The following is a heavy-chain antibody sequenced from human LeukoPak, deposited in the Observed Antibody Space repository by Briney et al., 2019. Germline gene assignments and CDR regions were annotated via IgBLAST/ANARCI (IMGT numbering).Heavy chain of an antibody. V-gene: IGHV3-53*01. CDR1: GFTFSSSY. Sequence: PGGPLRLSFAASGFTFSSSYISGVRQAPGKGLEGGSVIYSGGSTYYADSVKGPFTIYRENSKNTLNLKMTSLRAEDTAVYYCARAREGCTNYAFDIWGQGTMVTVSS. D-gene: IGHD2-8*01. J-gene: IGHJ3*02. CDR2: IYSGGST. CDR3: ARAREGCTNYAFDI.